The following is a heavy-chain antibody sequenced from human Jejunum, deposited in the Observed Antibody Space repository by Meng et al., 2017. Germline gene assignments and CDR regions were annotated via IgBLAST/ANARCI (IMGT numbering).Heavy chain of an antibody. V-gene: IGHV4-4*02. CDR3: AKHGGYYQHY. J-gene: IGHJ4*02. Sequence: PPQESGPGLVKPSGTLSFTCTVSGDSITTNTYWSRVRQSPEKGLEWIGQIDHRGSPYYNPSLKSRVTMSVDKSKSQVSLQLTSVTAADTAVYYCAKHGGYYQHYWGQGTLVTVSS. D-gene: IGHD3-22*01. CDR1: GDSITTNTY. CDR2: IDHRGSP.